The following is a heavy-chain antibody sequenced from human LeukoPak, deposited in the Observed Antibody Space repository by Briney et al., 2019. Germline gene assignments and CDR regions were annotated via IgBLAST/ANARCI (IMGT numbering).Heavy chain of an antibody. Sequence: GRSLRLSCAVSGFTFSDYSMNWVRQAPGKGLEWVSFISTSSSTMYYADSVKGRFTISRDNAKNSLYLQVNSLRAEDTALYYCARDSSRYFDLWGRGTLVTVSS. J-gene: IGHJ2*01. CDR3: ARDSSRYFDL. D-gene: IGHD2-2*01. CDR1: GFTFSDYS. CDR2: ISTSSSTM. V-gene: IGHV3-48*01.